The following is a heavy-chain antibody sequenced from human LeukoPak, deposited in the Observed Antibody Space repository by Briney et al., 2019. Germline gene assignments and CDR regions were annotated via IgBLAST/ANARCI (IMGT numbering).Heavy chain of an antibody. D-gene: IGHD3-22*01. J-gene: IGHJ4*02. CDR3: ARDSLSHYYDSSGYYRNPHGHFDY. Sequence: PGASVKVSCKASGYTFTGYYMHWVRQAPGQGLEWMGWINPNSGGTNYAQKFQGRVTMTRDTSISTAYMELSRLRSDDTAVYYCARDSLSHYYDSSGYYRNPHGHFDYWGQGTLVTVSS. V-gene: IGHV1-2*02. CDR2: INPNSGGT. CDR1: GYTFTGYY.